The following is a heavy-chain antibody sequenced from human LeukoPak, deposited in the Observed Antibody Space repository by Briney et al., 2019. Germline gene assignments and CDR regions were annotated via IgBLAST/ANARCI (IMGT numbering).Heavy chain of an antibody. D-gene: IGHD5-12*01. J-gene: IGHJ4*02. CDR2: ISHDGSNT. CDR1: GFTFSRSA. Sequence: PGGSLRLSCAASGFTFSRSAVHWVRQAPGKGLEWVAVISHDGSNTDYTDSVKGRFTISRDNSKNTLYLQMNSLRAEDTAVYYCAKETKPWMHFDYWGQGTLVTVSS. V-gene: IGHV3-30*18. CDR3: AKETKPWMHFDY.